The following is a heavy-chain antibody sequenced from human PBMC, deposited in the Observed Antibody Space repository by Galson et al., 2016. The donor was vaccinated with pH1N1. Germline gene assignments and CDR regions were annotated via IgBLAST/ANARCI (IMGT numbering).Heavy chain of an antibody. CDR1: GGSISSDSDY. V-gene: IGHV4-39*01. J-gene: IGHJ4*02. D-gene: IGHD3-10*01. CDR2: VNPSGST. CDR3: ARVDFGGKLGD. Sequence: LSLTCTVSGGSISSDSDYWTWIRQPPGKGLEWIGEVNPSGSTIYNPSLNSRVIISADTSRNQFSLKLTSVTAADTAVYFCARVDFGGKLGDWGQGTQVTVSP.